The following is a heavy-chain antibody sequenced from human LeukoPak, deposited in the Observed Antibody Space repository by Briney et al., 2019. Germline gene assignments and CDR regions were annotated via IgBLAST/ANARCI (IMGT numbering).Heavy chain of an antibody. CDR3: TTTQAGVTFGLDY. CDR2: IKTKTSAGTT. V-gene: IGHV3-15*01. D-gene: IGHD3-10*01. Sequence: GGSLGLSCAASGFNFSNVWMSWVRQAPGKGLEWVSRIKTKTSAGTTDYAAAVKGRFTISRDDSKNTVYLQMNSLKTEDTAVYFCTTTQAGVTFGLDYWGQGTLVTVPS. J-gene: IGHJ4*02. CDR1: GFNFSNVW.